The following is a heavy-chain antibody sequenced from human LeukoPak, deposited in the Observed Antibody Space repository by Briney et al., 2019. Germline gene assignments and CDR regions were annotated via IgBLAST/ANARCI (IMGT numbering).Heavy chain of an antibody. CDR2: TNTVGSTT. V-gene: IGHV3-74*01. Sequence: PGGSLRLSCAASGFTFSSYYMYWVRQAPGKGPVWVSGTNTVGSTTSYADSVVKGRFTISRDNAKNTLYLQMNSLRAEDTAVYYCVAYNCNYPDYWGQGTLVTVSS. CDR1: GFTFSSYY. CDR3: VAYNCNYPDY. D-gene: IGHD1-7*01. J-gene: IGHJ4*02.